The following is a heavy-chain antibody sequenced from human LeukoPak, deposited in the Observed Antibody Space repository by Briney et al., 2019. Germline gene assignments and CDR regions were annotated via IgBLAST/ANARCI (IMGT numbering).Heavy chain of an antibody. CDR1: GFTFSSYA. Sequence: GSLRLSCAASGFTFSSYAMSWVRQAPGKGLEWVSAISGSGGSTYYADSVKGRFTISRDNSKNTLYLQMNSLRAEDTAVYYCAKVQKRYYYDSSGYYPTGFDYWGQGTLVTVSS. CDR3: AKVQKRYYYDSSGYYPTGFDY. D-gene: IGHD3-22*01. J-gene: IGHJ4*02. CDR2: ISGSGGST. V-gene: IGHV3-23*01.